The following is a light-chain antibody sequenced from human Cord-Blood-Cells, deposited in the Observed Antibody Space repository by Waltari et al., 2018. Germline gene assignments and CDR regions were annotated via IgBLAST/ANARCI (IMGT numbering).Light chain of an antibody. J-gene: IGLJ3*02. Sequence: QSALTQPRSVSGSPGQSVTISCTGTSSDVGGYNYVSWYQQHPGKAPKLMIYDVSKRPSGVRGRLSGAKSGNTASLTISGLQADDEADYYCCSYAGSYTWVFGGGTKLTVL. CDR2: DVS. CDR3: CSYAGSYTWV. V-gene: IGLV2-11*01. CDR1: SSDVGGYNY.